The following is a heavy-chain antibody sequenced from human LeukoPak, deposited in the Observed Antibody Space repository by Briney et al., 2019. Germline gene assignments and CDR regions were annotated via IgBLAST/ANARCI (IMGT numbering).Heavy chain of an antibody. D-gene: IGHD1-26*01. CDR3: AKLWRGSHPRYFDH. CDR1: GFTFSSYA. Sequence: GGSLRLSCAASGFTFSSYAMSWVRQAPGEGLEWVSTITDSGGTTFYADSVKGRFTISRDNSKNTVYLQMNSLRAEDTAVYYCAKLWRGSHPRYFDHWGQGTLVTVSS. J-gene: IGHJ4*02. V-gene: IGHV3-23*01. CDR2: ITDSGGTT.